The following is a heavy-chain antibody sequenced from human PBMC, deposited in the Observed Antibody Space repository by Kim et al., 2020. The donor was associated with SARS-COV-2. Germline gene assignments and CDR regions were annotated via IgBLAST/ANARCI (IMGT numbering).Heavy chain of an antibody. J-gene: IGHJ6*02. CDR3: ARDRVAVTMSYAMDV. Sequence: SVKVSCKASGGTFSNHAFNWLRQAPGQGLEWMGSIIPVLTTVTYAQKFQGRLTITAEEFTSTVYMELSSLRFEDTALYYCARDRVAVTMSYAMDVWGQGTTVTVSS. D-gene: IGHD3-10*02. V-gene: IGHV1-69*13. CDR1: GGTFSNHA. CDR2: IIPVLTTV.